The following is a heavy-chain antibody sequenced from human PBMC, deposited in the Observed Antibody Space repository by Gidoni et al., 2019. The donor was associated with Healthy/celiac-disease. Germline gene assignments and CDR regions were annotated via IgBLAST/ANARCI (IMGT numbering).Heavy chain of an antibody. CDR1: GFTFSSSW. CDR2: IKQDGSEK. D-gene: IGHD6-6*01. Sequence: EVQLVESGGGLVQPGGSLRLSCAASGFTFSSSWMSWVRQAPGKGLEWVANIKQDGSEKYYVDSVKGRFTISRDNAKNSLYLQMNSLRAEDTAVYYCARWGIAARAFDIWGQGTMVTVSS. V-gene: IGHV3-7*03. J-gene: IGHJ3*02. CDR3: ARWGIAARAFDI.